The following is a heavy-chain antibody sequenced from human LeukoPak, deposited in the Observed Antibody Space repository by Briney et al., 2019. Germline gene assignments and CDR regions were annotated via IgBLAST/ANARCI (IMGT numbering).Heavy chain of an antibody. CDR2: ISYSGST. CDR3: ARGGSGYALNWFDP. Sequence: SETLSLTCTVSGGSIGSYYWSWIRQPPGKGLEWIGRISYSGSTNYNPSLKSRVTISVDTSKNQFSLKLSSVTAADTAVYYCARGGSGYALNWFDPWGQGTLVTVSS. D-gene: IGHD5-12*01. J-gene: IGHJ5*02. V-gene: IGHV4-59*01. CDR1: GGSIGSYY.